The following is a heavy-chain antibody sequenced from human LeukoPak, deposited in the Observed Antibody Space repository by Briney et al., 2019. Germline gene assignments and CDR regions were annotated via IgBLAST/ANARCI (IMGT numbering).Heavy chain of an antibody. J-gene: IGHJ4*02. Sequence: ASVKVSCKASGFTFTSYGISWVRQAPGQGLEWLGWISAYNGNTDYAQKFQGKVTMTTDTSTSTAHMELRSLKSDGTAVYYCARVEAYCSRTSCHDYWGLGTLVTVSS. CDR3: ARVEAYCSRTSCHDY. CDR1: GFTFTSYG. D-gene: IGHD2-2*01. V-gene: IGHV1-18*01. CDR2: ISAYNGNT.